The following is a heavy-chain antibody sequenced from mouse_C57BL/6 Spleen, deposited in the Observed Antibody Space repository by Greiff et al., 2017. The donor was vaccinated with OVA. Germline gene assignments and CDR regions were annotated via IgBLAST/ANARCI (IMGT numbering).Heavy chain of an antibody. CDR3: ARPTGLSYFDY. V-gene: IGHV5-17*01. CDR1: GFTFSDYG. Sequence: EVKVVESGGGLVKPGGSLKLSCAASGFTFSDYGMHWVRQAPEKGLEWVAYISSGSSTIYYADTVKGRFTISRDNAKNTLFLQMTSLRSEDTAMYYCARPTGLSYFDYWGQGTTLTVSS. CDR2: ISSGSSTI. J-gene: IGHJ2*01. D-gene: IGHD4-1*02.